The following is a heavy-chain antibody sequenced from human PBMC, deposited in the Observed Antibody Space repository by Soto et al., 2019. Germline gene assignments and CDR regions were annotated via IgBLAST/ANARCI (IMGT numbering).Heavy chain of an antibody. J-gene: IGHJ4*02. CDR1: GFTFGDYA. CDR3: TRGQGYCSSTSCSRAPFDY. V-gene: IGHV3-49*03. Sequence: PGGSLRLSCTASGFTFGDYAMSWFRQAPGKGLEWVGFIRSKAYGGTTEYAASVKGRFTISRDDSKSIAYLQMNSLKTEDTAVYYCTRGQGYCSSTSCSRAPFDYWGQGTLVTVSS. CDR2: IRSKAYGGTT. D-gene: IGHD2-2*01.